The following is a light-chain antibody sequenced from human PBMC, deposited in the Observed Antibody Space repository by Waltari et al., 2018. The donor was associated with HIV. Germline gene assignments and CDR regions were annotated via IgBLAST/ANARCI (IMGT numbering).Light chain of an antibody. J-gene: IGLJ1*01. CDR3: CSYAGSYTFV. V-gene: IGLV2-11*01. CDR2: DVS. CDR1: SSDVGGYNY. Sequence: QSALTQPRSVSGSPGQSVTISCTGTSSDVGGYNYVSWNQPHPGKAPKLMIYDVSKRPSGVPDRFSGSKSGNTASLTISGLQAEDEADYYCCSYAGSYTFVFGTGTKVTVL.